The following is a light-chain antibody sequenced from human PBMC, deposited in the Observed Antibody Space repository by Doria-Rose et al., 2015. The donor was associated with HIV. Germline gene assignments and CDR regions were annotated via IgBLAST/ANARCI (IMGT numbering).Light chain of an antibody. V-gene: IGKV4-1*01. J-gene: IGKJ3*01. CDR1: QSLLYTSKNY. CDR3: QQYYDTPS. CDR2: WAS. Sequence: DIQVTQSPESLGMSLGERATLNCKSNQSLLYTSKNYLAWYQQKPGQPPKLLTYWASTRQSGVPARFSGSGSGTDFTRTISSLEAEDVAVYYCQQYYDTPSFGPGTTVDIK.